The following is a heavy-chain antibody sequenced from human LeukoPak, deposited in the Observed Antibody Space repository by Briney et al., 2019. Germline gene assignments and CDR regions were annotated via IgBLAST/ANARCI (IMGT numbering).Heavy chain of an antibody. J-gene: IGHJ4*02. CDR1: GFTLSRHG. Sequence: GGSLRLSCAASGFTLSRHGMHWVRQAPGRGLEWLAVVSDNGGLKYYSDSVKGRFTISRDNSKNTLYLQMNSLRAEDTAVYYCAKISSSWFPYFDYWGQGTLVTVSS. V-gene: IGHV3-30*18. CDR3: AKISSSWFPYFDY. CDR2: VSDNGGLK. D-gene: IGHD6-13*01.